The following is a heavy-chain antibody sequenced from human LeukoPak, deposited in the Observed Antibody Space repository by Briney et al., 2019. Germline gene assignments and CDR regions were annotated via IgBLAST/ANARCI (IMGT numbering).Heavy chain of an antibody. V-gene: IGHV4-59*01. D-gene: IGHD1-1*01. CDR1: GGSISSYY. Sequence: SETLSLTCTVSGGSISSYYWSWLRQPPGKGLEWIGYIYYSGSTNYNPSLKSRVTISVDTSKNQFSLKLSSVTAADTAVYYCARGVTTRYYYYGMDVWGQGTTVTVSS. CDR3: ARGVTTRYYYYGMDV. J-gene: IGHJ6*02. CDR2: IYYSGST.